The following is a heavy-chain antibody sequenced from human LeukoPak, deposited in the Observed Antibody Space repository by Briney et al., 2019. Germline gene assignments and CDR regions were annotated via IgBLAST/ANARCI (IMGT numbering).Heavy chain of an antibody. CDR2: IRSKANSYAT. D-gene: IGHD2-2*01. CDR1: GFTFSGSA. CDR3: TSTSGLVGCSSTSCYRHMDV. J-gene: IGHJ6*03. Sequence: PGGSLRLSCAASGFTFSGSAMHWVRQASGKGLELVGRIRSKANSYATAYAASVKGRFTISRDDSKNTAYLQMNSLKTEDTAVYYCTSTSGLVGCSSTSCYRHMDVWGKGTTVTVSS. V-gene: IGHV3-73*01.